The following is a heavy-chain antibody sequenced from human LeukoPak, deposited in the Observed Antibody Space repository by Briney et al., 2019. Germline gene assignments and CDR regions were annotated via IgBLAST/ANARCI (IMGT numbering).Heavy chain of an antibody. CDR2: ISSSSSYI. CDR1: GFTFRRYS. J-gene: IGHJ4*02. CDR3: ATRPYGDYAPY. V-gene: IGHV3-21*01. Sequence: GRSLRLSRAASGFTFRRYSMNWVRQAPGKGLEWVSSISSSSSYIYYADSVKGRFTISRDNAKNSQSLHMNSLRAEDTAVYYCATRPYGDYAPYWGQGTLVTVSS. D-gene: IGHD4-17*01.